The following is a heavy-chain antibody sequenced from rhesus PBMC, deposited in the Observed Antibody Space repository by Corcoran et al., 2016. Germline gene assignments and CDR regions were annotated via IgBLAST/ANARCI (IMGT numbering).Heavy chain of an antibody. J-gene: IGHJ4*01. CDR1: GFTFSSYW. CDR3: AKDRAAAGYSYFDY. Sequence: EVQLVESGGGLAKPGGSLRLSCAASGFTFSSYWMNWVRQAPGKGLEWVLAINSGGVSTYTADSGKGRFTISRDNSKNTLSLTMHSLRAEDTAVYYCAKDRAAAGYSYFDYWGQGVLVTVSS. V-gene: IGHV3S25*01. D-gene: IGHD6-25*01. CDR2: INSGGVST.